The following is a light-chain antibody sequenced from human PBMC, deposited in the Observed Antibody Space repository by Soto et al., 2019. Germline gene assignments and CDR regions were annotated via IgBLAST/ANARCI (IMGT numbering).Light chain of an antibody. J-gene: IGKJ2*01. CDR3: QQTYSTPYT. CDR2: TAS. Sequence: DIQMTQSPSSLSASVVDRVTITCRASQSISSYLNWYQQKPGKAPKLLIYTASSLQSGVPSRFSGSGSGTDFTLTINSLQPEDFATYYCQQTYSTPYTFGQGTKVDIK. CDR1: QSISSY. V-gene: IGKV1-39*01.